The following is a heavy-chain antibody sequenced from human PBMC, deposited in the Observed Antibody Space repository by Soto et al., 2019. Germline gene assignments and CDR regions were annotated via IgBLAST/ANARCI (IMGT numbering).Heavy chain of an antibody. V-gene: IGHV4-59*08. CDR1: GGSISSYY. D-gene: IGHD3-9*01. J-gene: IGHJ3*02. CDR2: IYYSGST. CDR3: ARTKLRYFDWSSRVLSAFDI. Sequence: SETLSLTCTVSGGSISSYYWSWIRQPPGKGLEWIGYIYYSGSTNYNPSLKSRVTISVDTSKNQFSLKLSSVTAADTAVYYCARTKLRYFDWSSRVLSAFDIWGQGTMVTVSS.